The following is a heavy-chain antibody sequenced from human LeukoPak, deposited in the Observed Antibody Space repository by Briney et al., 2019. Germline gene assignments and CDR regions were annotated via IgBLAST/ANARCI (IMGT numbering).Heavy chain of an antibody. D-gene: IGHD3-10*01. Sequence: ASVKVSCKASGGTFSSYAISWVRQAPGQGLEWMGWISAYNGNTNYAQKLQGRVTMTTDTSTSTAYMELRSLRSDDTAVYYCARGGLHPLWFGEEDSFHDAFDIWGQGTMVTVSS. J-gene: IGHJ3*02. CDR3: ARGGLHPLWFGEEDSFHDAFDI. V-gene: IGHV1-18*01. CDR1: GGTFSSYA. CDR2: ISAYNGNT.